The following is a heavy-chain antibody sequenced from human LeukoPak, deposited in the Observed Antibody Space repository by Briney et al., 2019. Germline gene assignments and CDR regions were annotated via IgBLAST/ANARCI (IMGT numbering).Heavy chain of an antibody. CDR1: GYTFTGYY. V-gene: IGHV1-2*02. D-gene: IGHD3-10*01. CDR2: INPNSGGT. CDR3: AKYGSGSSVPFDY. Sequence: ASVKVSCKASGYTFTGYYMHWVRQAPGQGLEWMGWINPNSGGTNYAQKFQGRVTMTRDTSISTAYVELSRLRSDDTAVYYCAKYGSGSSVPFDYWGQGTLVTVSS. J-gene: IGHJ4*02.